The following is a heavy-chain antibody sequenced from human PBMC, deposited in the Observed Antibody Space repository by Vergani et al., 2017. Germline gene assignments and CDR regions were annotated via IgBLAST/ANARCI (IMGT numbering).Heavy chain of an antibody. CDR2: IYYSGST. J-gene: IGHJ4*02. Sequence: QVQLQESGPGLVKPSETLSLTCTVSGGSISSYYWSWIRQPPGKGLEWIGYIYYSGSTNYNPSLKSRVTISVDTSKNQFSLKRSSVTAADTAVYYCARGGMRYCSSTSCPSFDYWGQGTLVTVSS. D-gene: IGHD2-2*01. V-gene: IGHV4-59*01. CDR1: GGSISSYY. CDR3: ARGGMRYCSSTSCPSFDY.